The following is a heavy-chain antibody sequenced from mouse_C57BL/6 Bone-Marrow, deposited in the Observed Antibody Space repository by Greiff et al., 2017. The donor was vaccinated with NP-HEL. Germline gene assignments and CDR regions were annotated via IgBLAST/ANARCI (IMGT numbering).Heavy chain of an antibody. CDR1: GYTFTSYW. Sequence: LQQPGAELVMPGASVKLSCKASGYTFTSYWMHWVKQRPGQGLEWIGEIDPSDSYTNYNQKFKGKSTLTVDKSSSTAYMQLSSLTSEDSAVYYCARFGNGSSPYYFDYWGQGTTLTVSS. D-gene: IGHD1-1*01. CDR2: IDPSDSYT. CDR3: ARFGNGSSPYYFDY. J-gene: IGHJ2*01. V-gene: IGHV1-69*01.